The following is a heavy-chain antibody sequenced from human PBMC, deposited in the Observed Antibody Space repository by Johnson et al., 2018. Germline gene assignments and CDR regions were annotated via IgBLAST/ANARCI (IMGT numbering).Heavy chain of an antibody. V-gene: IGHV3-30*18. CDR2: ISYDGSNK. Sequence: QVQLVESGGGVVQPGRSLRLSCAASGFTFSSYAMHWVRQAPGKGLEWVALISYDGSNKYYADSVKGRFTLTRANSKNTRYLQMHSLRAEDTAGYYGAKVLSGSNWAFDIWGQGTMVTVS. CDR1: GFTFSSYA. D-gene: IGHD1-26*01. CDR3: AKVLSGSNWAFDI. J-gene: IGHJ3*02.